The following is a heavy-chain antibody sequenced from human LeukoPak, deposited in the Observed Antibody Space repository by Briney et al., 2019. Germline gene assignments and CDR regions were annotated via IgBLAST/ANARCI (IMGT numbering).Heavy chain of an antibody. CDR3: ARSRMPFYYYGMHV. CDR2: IDPNSGGT. D-gene: IGHD2-2*01. J-gene: IGHJ6*02. Sequence: ASVKVSCKACGYIFTKYYVHWIRQAPGQGLEGMGWIDPNSGGTHHAPNFQGRATMTRDTSSSTVYMDLSRLRSADTAIYYCARSRMPFYYYGMHVWGLGTAVTVSS. CDR1: GYIFTKYY. V-gene: IGHV1-2*02.